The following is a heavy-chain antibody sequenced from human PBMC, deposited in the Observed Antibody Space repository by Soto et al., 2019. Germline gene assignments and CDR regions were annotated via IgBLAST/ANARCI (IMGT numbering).Heavy chain of an antibody. CDR2: IVVGSGNT. CDR1: GFTFTSSA. J-gene: IGHJ6*02. Sequence: SVKVSCKASGFTFTSSAVQWVRQARGQRLEWIGWIVVGSGNTNYAQKFQERVTITRDMSTSTAYMELSSLRSEDTAVYYCAADHYDFWSGPAADYYGMDVWGQGTTVTVSS. CDR3: AADHYDFWSGPAADYYGMDV. V-gene: IGHV1-58*01. D-gene: IGHD3-3*01.